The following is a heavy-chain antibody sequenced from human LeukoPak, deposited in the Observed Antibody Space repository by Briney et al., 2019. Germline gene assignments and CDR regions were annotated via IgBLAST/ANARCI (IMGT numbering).Heavy chain of an antibody. CDR3: AKHWSYCSTTSCFFNYYYYMDV. J-gene: IGHJ6*03. CDR2: ISGSGGST. V-gene: IGHV3-23*01. D-gene: IGHD2-2*01. CDR1: GFTSSSYA. Sequence: GGSLRLSCAASGFTSSSYAMSWVRQAPGKVLEWVSAISGSGGSTYYADSVKGRFTISRDNSKSTLYLQMNNLRAEDTAVYYCAKHWSYCSTTSCFFNYYYYMDVWGKGTTVTVSS.